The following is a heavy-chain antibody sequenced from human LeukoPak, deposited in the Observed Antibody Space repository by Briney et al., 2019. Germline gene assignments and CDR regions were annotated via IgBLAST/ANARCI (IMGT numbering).Heavy chain of an antibody. CDR2: INHSGST. CDR1: GGSFSGYY. V-gene: IGHV4-34*01. Sequence: SETLSLTCAVYGGSFSGYYWSWIRQPPGKGLEWIGEINHSGSTNYNPSLKSRVTISVDTSKNQFSLKLSSVTAADTAVYYCARANTRRGKPAAISSLDYWGQGTLVTVSS. D-gene: IGHD2-2*02. CDR3: ARANTRRGKPAAISSLDY. J-gene: IGHJ4*02.